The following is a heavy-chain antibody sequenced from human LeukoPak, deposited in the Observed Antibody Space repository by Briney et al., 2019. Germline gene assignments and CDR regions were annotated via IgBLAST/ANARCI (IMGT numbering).Heavy chain of an antibody. CDR1: GFTFTTSA. J-gene: IGHJ6*02. CDR3: AAAHYDILTGYYDYYYYGMNV. D-gene: IGHD3-9*01. CDR2: IAVGSGNT. Sequence: SVKVSCTASGFTFTTSAMQSVCQARGQRVEWIGWIAVGSGNTNSAQKCQERVASTRDMSTSTAYMELSSLRSEDTAVYYCAAAHYDILTGYYDYYYYGMNVWGQGTTVTVSS. V-gene: IGHV1-58*02.